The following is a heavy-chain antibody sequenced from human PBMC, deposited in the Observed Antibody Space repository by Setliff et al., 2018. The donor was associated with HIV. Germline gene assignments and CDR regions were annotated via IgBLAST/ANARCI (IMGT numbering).Heavy chain of an antibody. CDR1: KITFKTYS. Sequence: GGSLRLSCVASKITFKTYSMNWVRQAPGKGLEWVSYISGSDGTVFYADSVRGRFTISRDNAQSSLYLQINSLRAEDTAVYYCARDYGTAMVDDAFDIWGQGTMVTV. CDR2: ISGSDGTV. J-gene: IGHJ3*02. CDR3: ARDYGTAMVDDAFDI. D-gene: IGHD5-18*01. V-gene: IGHV3-48*01.